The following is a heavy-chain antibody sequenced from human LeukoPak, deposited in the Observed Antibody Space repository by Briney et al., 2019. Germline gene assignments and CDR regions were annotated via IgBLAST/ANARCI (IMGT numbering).Heavy chain of an antibody. CDR2: IYSGGST. CDR3: ASSVVVMDAFDI. V-gene: IGHV3-66*01. J-gene: IGHJ3*02. Sequence: GGSLRLSCAASGFTVSSNYMSWVRQAPGKGLGWVSVIYSGGSTYYADSVKGRFTISRDNSKNTLYLQMNSLRAEDTAVYYCASSVVVMDAFDIWGQGTMVTVSS. CDR1: GFTVSSNY. D-gene: IGHD3-22*01.